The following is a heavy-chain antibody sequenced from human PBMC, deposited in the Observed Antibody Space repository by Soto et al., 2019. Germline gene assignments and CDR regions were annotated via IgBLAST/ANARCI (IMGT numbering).Heavy chain of an antibody. V-gene: IGHV2-5*02. CDR1: GFSLSTRGVG. CDR2: IYWDNAK. Sequence: QITLKASGPTLVKPTQTLRLTCSFSGFSLSTRGVGVGWIRQPPGKALEWLALIYWDNAKRYRASRRSRLTLAKDTSKNPVVLTMSNMDPADTATYYGGHRQSHRLFESWGRGALVTVSS. J-gene: IGHJ4*02. CDR3: GHRQSHRLFES. D-gene: IGHD2-21*02.